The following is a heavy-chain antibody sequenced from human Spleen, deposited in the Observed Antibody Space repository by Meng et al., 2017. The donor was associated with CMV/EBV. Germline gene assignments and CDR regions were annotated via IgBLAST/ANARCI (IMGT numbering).Heavy chain of an antibody. D-gene: IGHD3-3*01. J-gene: IGHJ4*02. V-gene: IGHV1-69*09. CDR3: ASSIFGVVIISPLGY. Sequence: VQLVQSVAEVKKPGSSVKVSCKASGGTFSSYTISWVRQAPGQGLEWMGRIIPILGIANYAQKLQGRVTITADKSTSTAYMELSSLRSEDTAVYYCASSIFGVVIISPLGYWGQGTLVTVSS. CDR1: GGTFSSYT. CDR2: IIPILGIA.